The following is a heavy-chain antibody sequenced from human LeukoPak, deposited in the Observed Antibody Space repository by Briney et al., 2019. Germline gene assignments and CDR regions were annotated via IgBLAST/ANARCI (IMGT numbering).Heavy chain of an antibody. J-gene: IGHJ6*03. Sequence: SGGSLRLSCAASGFTFSSYGMHWVRQAPGKGLEWVAVISYDGSNKYYADSVKGRFTISRDNSKNTLYLQMNSLRAEDTAVYYCARGFSYYYYYMDVWGKGTTVTVSS. V-gene: IGHV3-30*19. CDR3: ARGFSYYYYYMDV. CDR2: ISYDGSNK. CDR1: GFTFSSYG.